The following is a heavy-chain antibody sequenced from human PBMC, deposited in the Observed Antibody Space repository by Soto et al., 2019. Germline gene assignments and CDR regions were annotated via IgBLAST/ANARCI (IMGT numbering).Heavy chain of an antibody. D-gene: IGHD2-21*02. CDR3: AKAEVTVVTPYDFDY. CDR1: GFTFSSNA. J-gene: IGHJ4*02. V-gene: IGHV3-30*18. CDR2: ISYDGSNK. Sequence: QVQLVESGGGVVQPGRSLRLSCADSGFTFSSNAMHWVRQAPGKGLEWVAVISYDGSNKYYADSVKGRFTISRDNSKNPLYLKMHSLRAEDTAVYYCAKAEVTVVTPYDFDYWGQGTLVTVSS.